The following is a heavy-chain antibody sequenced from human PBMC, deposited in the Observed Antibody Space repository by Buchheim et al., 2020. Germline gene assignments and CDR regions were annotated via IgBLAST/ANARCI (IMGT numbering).Heavy chain of an antibody. CDR3: AKDGLGYYDSSGYYGDYYMDV. J-gene: IGHJ6*03. CDR1: GFTFSSYD. CDR2: ISTDGNSY. Sequence: QVQLVESGGGVVRPGRSLRLSCAAFGFTFSSYDVHWVRQGPGKGLEWLAVISTDGNSYFHADSVLGRFTISRDNSKNTLYLQMNSLRAEDTAVYYCAKDGLGYYDSSGYYGDYYMDVWGKGTT. V-gene: IGHV3-30-3*01. D-gene: IGHD3-22*01.